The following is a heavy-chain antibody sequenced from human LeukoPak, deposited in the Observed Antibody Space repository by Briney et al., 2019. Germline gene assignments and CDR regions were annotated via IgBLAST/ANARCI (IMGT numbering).Heavy chain of an antibody. Sequence: KPSETLSLTCTVSGGSISSYYWSWIRQPPGKGLEWIGYIYYSGSTNYNPSLKSRVTISVDTSKNQFSLKLSSVTAADTAVYYCARLSSNYGSGSYYPYYYYGMDVWGQGTTVTVSS. J-gene: IGHJ6*02. CDR1: GGSISSYY. D-gene: IGHD3-10*01. CDR3: ARLSSNYGSGSYYPYYYYGMDV. CDR2: IYYSGST. V-gene: IGHV4-59*01.